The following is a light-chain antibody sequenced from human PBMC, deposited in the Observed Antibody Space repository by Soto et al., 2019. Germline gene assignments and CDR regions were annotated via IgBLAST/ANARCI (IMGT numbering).Light chain of an antibody. CDR1: TTDIDNYDS. V-gene: IGLV2-8*01. Sequence: QSVLTQPPSVSGSPGQSVTISCTATTTDIDNYDSVSWYQQAPGKAPKLMIYEVSKRPSGVPDRFSGSKSGNTASLTVSGLQAEDEADYYCSSYAGNNIHYVFGTGTKVTVL. CDR2: EVS. CDR3: SSYAGNNIHYV. J-gene: IGLJ1*01.